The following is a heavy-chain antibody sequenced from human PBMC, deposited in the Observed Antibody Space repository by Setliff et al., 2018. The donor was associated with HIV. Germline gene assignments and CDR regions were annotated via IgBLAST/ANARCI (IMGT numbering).Heavy chain of an antibody. Sequence: SVKVSCKTSGGTFSGYVLIWVRQAPGQGLEWMGGIISPFGTANYAQKFQGRVTLTTDKSTSKAYMELSSLRSDDTAVYYCARTSLPSHDTLPGYHSPEPWGQGTLVTVSS. J-gene: IGHJ5*02. CDR1: GGTFSGYV. CDR3: ARTSLPSHDTLPGYHSPEP. CDR2: IISPFGTA. V-gene: IGHV1-69*05. D-gene: IGHD3-9*01.